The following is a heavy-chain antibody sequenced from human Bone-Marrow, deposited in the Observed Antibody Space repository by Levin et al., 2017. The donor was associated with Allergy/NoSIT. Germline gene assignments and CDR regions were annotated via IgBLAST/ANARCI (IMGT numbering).Heavy chain of an antibody. CDR3: AKGPSFDDDSYRGFEY. J-gene: IGHJ4*02. Sequence: GESLKISCAASGLTFGSYTMSWVRQAPGKGLEWVSSITGSGGNTYYADSVKARFTISRDNSKNTLFLQLRTLRAEDTAIYYCAKGPSFDDDSYRGFEYWGQGALVTVSS. V-gene: IGHV3-23*01. CDR2: ITGSGGNT. CDR1: GLTFGSYT. D-gene: IGHD3-16*01.